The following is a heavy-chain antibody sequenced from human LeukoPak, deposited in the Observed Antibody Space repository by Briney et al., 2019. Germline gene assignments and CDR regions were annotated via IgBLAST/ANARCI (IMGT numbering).Heavy chain of an antibody. J-gene: IGHJ4*02. CDR1: GFSFNTHG. D-gene: IGHD1-26*01. CDR2: ISYDGINK. V-gene: IGHV3-30*18. CDR3: AKGNAVAWELLDH. Sequence: PGGSLRLSCAASGFSFNTHGMPWVRQAPGKGLEWLASISYDGINKYYVDSMKGRFTISRDNSKNTVFLQMNSLRVEDTAIYFCAKGNAVAWELLDHWGQGALVTVSS.